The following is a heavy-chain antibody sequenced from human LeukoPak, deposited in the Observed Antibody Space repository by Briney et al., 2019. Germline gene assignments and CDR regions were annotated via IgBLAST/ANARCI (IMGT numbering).Heavy chain of an antibody. D-gene: IGHD2-15*01. Sequence: ASVKVSCKDCVCTLLNYGIPWLGQVPGQGLEWMGWSSPYNGKTNYAQKLQGRVTMTTDTSTNTAYMELRTLRADDTAVYYCARDGIYTVAVTVCNSFDIWGQGTMVTVSS. V-gene: IGHV1-18*01. CDR3: ARDGIYTVAVTVCNSFDI. J-gene: IGHJ5*02. CDR1: VCTLLNYG. CDR2: SSPYNGKT.